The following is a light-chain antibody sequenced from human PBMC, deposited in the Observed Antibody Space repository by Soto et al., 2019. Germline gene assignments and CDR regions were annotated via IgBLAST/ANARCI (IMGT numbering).Light chain of an antibody. CDR1: QTISGW. J-gene: IGKJ4*01. V-gene: IGKV1-5*03. CDR3: QQYNWYAYT. Sequence: DMPVTKSPSTLSASVGDRVHMSGRASQTISGWLAWYQKQPGKAPKFLIYKASTLQSGVPSRGSGWGAWTEFTLTINSLQPGDFETDDCQQYNWYAYTFARGTKVDIK. CDR2: KAS.